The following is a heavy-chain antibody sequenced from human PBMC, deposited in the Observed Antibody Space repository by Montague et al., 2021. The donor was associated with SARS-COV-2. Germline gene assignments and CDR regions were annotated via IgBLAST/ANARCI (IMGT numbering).Heavy chain of an antibody. Sequence: SETLSLTCAVYGDSFSGYYWSWIRQPPGEGLEWIGEINHSGSTKYNPSLKSRVTMSLDTSKNQFSLKLSSVTAVDTAVYYCARGTKGVFTYDYDSSGYASDYWGQGTLVTVSA. V-gene: IGHV4-34*01. CDR1: GDSFSGYY. CDR2: INHSGST. CDR3: ARGTKGVFTYDYDSSGYASDY. J-gene: IGHJ4*02. D-gene: IGHD3-22*01.